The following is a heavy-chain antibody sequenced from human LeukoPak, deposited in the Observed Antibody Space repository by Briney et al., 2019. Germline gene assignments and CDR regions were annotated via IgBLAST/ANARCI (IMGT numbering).Heavy chain of an antibody. CDR2: INPNSGGT. CDR3: ARVSSVAALFDY. J-gene: IGHJ4*02. Sequence: GASVNVSCKASGYTFTGYYMHWVRQAPGQGLEWMGRINPNSGGTNYAQKFQGRVTMTRDTSISTAYMELSRLRSDDTAVYYCARVSSVAALFDYWGQGTLVTVSS. D-gene: IGHD6-6*01. CDR1: GYTFTGYY. V-gene: IGHV1-2*06.